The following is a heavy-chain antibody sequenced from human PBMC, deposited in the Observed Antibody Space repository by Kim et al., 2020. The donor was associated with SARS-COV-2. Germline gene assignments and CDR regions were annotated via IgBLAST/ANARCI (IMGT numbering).Heavy chain of an antibody. CDR2: ISYDGSNK. CDR3: AKGPGDS. Sequence: GGSLRLSCAASGFTFSSYGMHWVRQAPGKGLEWVAVISYDGSNKYYADSVKGRFTISRDNSKNTLYLQMNSLRAEDTAVYYCAKGPGDSWGQGTLVTVS. CDR1: GFTFSSYG. J-gene: IGHJ5*02. V-gene: IGHV3-30*18. D-gene: IGHD3-10*01.